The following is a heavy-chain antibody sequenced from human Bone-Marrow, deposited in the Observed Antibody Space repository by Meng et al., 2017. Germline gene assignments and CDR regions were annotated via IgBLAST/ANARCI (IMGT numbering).Heavy chain of an antibody. CDR1: GFTFDDYG. V-gene: IGHV3-20*04. D-gene: IGHD2-15*01. CDR3: ARDSYCSGGSCYLPLDY. CDR2: INWNGGST. Sequence: GESLKISCAASGFTFDDYGMSWVRQAPGKGLEWVSGINWNGGSTGYADSVKGRFTISRDNAKNSLYLQMNNLRAEDTALYYCARDSYCSGGSCYLPLDYWGQGTLVTVSS. J-gene: IGHJ4*02.